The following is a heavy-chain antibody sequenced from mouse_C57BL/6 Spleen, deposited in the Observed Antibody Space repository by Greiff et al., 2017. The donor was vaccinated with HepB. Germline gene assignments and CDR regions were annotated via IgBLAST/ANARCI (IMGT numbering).Heavy chain of an antibody. D-gene: IGHD1-1*01. Sequence: VQLQQPGAELVKPGASVKMSCKASGYTFTSYWITWVKQRPGQGLEWIGDIYPGSGSTNYNEKFKSKATLTVDTSSSTAYMQLSSLTSEDSAVYYCAREAYYYGSSPWFAYWGQGTLVTVSA. CDR2: IYPGSGST. V-gene: IGHV1-55*01. CDR1: GYTFTSYW. CDR3: AREAYYYGSSPWFAY. J-gene: IGHJ3*01.